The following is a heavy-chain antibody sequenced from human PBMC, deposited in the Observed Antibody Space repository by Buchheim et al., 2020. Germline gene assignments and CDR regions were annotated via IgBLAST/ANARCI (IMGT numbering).Heavy chain of an antibody. CDR2: ISSSSSTI. J-gene: IGHJ4*02. D-gene: IGHD4-11*01. Sequence: EVQVVESGGGLVQPGESLRLSCAVSAFTFSSSSMNWVRQAPGKGLEWLSYISSSSSTIYYAVSVKGRFTISRANDKNSLYLQMSSLRAEDTAVYFCARHYGNYAVDYWGQGTL. CDR3: ARHYGNYAVDY. V-gene: IGHV3-48*04. CDR1: AFTFSSSS.